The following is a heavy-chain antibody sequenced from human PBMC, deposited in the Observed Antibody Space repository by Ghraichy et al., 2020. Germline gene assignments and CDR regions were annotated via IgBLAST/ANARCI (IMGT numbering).Heavy chain of an antibody. V-gene: IGHV3-7*01. J-gene: IGHJ3*02. CDR3: AREEVDSSSWYDAFDI. CDR2: IKQDGSEK. Sequence: GGSLRLSCAASGFTFSSYWMSWVRQAPGKGLEWVANIKQDGSEKYYVDSVKGRFTISRDNAKNSLYLQMNSLRAEDTAVYYCAREEVDSSSWYDAFDIWGQGTMVTVSS. CDR1: GFTFSSYW. D-gene: IGHD6-13*01.